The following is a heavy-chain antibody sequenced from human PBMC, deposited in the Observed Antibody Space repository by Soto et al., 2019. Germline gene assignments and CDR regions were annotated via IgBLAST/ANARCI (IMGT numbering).Heavy chain of an antibody. D-gene: IGHD3-22*01. CDR1: GFSFGGYA. J-gene: IGHJ4*02. CDR2: ISGSGGST. Sequence: GGSLRLSCAASGFSFGGYAVTWVRQAPGKGLEWVSAISGSGGSTYYADSVKGRFTISRDNSKNTLYLQMNSLRAEDTAVYYCAFTRYYYDSSGYVTAHNFDYWGQGTLVTVSS. V-gene: IGHV3-23*01. CDR3: AFTRYYYDSSGYVTAHNFDY.